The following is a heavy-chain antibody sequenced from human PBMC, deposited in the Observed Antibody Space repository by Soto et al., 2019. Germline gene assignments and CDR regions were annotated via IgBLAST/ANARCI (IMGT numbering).Heavy chain of an antibody. Sequence: LRLSCAAPGFTFRSYAMNWVRQTQEKGLEWVSSISSTSTYTHYADSVKGRFTISRDNANNSLFLQMNSLRAEDTAIYYCARDLALAGNYWGQGALVTVSS. CDR1: GFTFRSYA. J-gene: IGHJ4*02. CDR3: ARDLALAGNY. D-gene: IGHD6-19*01. V-gene: IGHV3-21*01. CDR2: ISSTSTYT.